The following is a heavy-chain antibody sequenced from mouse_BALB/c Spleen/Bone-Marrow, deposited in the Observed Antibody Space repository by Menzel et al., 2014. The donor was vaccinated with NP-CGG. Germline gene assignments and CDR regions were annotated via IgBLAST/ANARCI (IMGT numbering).Heavy chain of an antibody. CDR2: IDPNYGGT. CDR1: GYSFTGYN. V-gene: IGHV1-39*01. J-gene: IGHJ4*01. D-gene: IGHD1-1*01. Sequence: EVKLMESGPELEKPGASVKISCKASGYSFTGYNMNWVKQSNGKSLEWIGDIDPNYGGTSYNQKLKDKATLTVDKSSSTAYMQLKSLTSEDSAVYYCAISVSLRAMDYWGQGTSVTVSS. CDR3: AISVSLRAMDY.